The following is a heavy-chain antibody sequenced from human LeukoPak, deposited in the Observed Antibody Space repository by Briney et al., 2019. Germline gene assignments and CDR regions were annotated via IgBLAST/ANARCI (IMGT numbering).Heavy chain of an antibody. J-gene: IGHJ4*02. Sequence: GGSLRLSCVASGFTFSNYWMSWVRQAPGKGLEGVANIKQDGSVEYYVDSMKGRFTISRDNAKNSLYLQMNSLRGEDTAVYYCARAPRPAFWSGYCEYWGQGTLVTVSS. CDR1: GFTFSNYW. CDR3: ARAPRPAFWSGYCEY. D-gene: IGHD3-3*01. CDR2: IKQDGSVE. V-gene: IGHV3-7*01.